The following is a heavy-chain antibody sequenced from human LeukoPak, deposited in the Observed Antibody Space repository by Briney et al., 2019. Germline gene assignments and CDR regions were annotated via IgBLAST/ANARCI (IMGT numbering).Heavy chain of an antibody. CDR2: IKQDGSEK. J-gene: IGHJ6*03. CDR3: ARDQDWNDDNYYDYYMDV. CDR1: GFTFSSYW. Sequence: GGSLRLSCAASGFTFSSYWMSWVRQAPGKGLEWVANIKQDGSEKNYVDSVKGRFTISRDNAKNSLYLQMNGLRAEDTALYYCARDQDWNDDNYYDYYMDVWGKGTTVTVSS. D-gene: IGHD1-1*01. V-gene: IGHV3-7*03.